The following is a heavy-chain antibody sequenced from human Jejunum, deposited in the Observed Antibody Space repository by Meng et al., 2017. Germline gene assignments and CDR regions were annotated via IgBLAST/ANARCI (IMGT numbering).Heavy chain of an antibody. Sequence: GESLKISCEASGITFSSSSMNWVRQAPGKGLEWVSSISSSGSFLSYADSVKGRFTISRDNAQNSLYLQMDSLRAEDTAVYYCARGIDGYNFNWGQGILVTVSS. CDR1: GITFSSSS. CDR3: ARGIDGYNFN. D-gene: IGHD5-24*01. V-gene: IGHV3-21*01. CDR2: ISSSGSFL. J-gene: IGHJ4*02.